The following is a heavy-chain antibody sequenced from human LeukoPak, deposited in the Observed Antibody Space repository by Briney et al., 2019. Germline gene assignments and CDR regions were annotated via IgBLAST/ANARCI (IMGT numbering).Heavy chain of an antibody. J-gene: IGHJ6*03. CDR2: IYYSGST. CDR1: GGSISSYY. Sequence: PSETLSLTCTVSGGSISSYYWSWIRQPPGKGLEWIGYIYYSGSTNYNPSLKSRVTISVDTSKNQFSLKLSSVTAADTAVYYCARGYYGSGSYSGRKDYYYMDVWGKGTTVTISS. D-gene: IGHD3-10*01. V-gene: IGHV4-59*01. CDR3: ARGYYGSGSYSGRKDYYYMDV.